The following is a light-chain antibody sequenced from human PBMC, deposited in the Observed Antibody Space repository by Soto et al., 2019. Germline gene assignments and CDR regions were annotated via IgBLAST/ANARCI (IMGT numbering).Light chain of an antibody. CDR2: STS. Sequence: DIQMTQPPSSLSACVGDRVTITYRASQSISYYLNWYQQKQGRAPRLLIYSTSTVRSGVPSKFSGIASGTDFTLTISSLQPEDFATYYCQQSYSTPWTFGQGTKLDSK. J-gene: IGKJ1*01. V-gene: IGKV1-39*01. CDR3: QQSYSTPWT. CDR1: QSISYY.